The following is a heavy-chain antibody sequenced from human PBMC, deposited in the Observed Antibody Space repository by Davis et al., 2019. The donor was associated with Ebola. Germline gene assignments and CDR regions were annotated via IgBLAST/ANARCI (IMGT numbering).Heavy chain of an antibody. J-gene: IGHJ4*02. CDR1: GLTFSSYA. D-gene: IGHD6-13*01. V-gene: IGHV3-23*01. CDR2: ISGSGGST. CDR3: AKDCRSGRACIAGPFDY. Sequence: PGGPLRPSCQAPGLTFSSYAMTWVRQAPGKGLEWVSAISGSGGSTYYADSVKGRFTISRDNSKNTLYLQMNSLRAEDTAVYYCAKDCRSGRACIAGPFDYWGQGTLVTVSS.